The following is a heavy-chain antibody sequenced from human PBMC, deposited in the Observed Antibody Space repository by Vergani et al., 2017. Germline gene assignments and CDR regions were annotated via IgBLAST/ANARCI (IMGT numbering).Heavy chain of an antibody. Sequence: LVVSGGGVVQPGRSLTLTCSASGCGFKNFAMHWVRQAPGKGLEWVSGISGSGGSTYYAGSVKGRFTISSDSSKNTLYLQMNSLSAGDKAVYYCAKANPRNSGYDYLYYYHAMDVWGQGTTVTVSS. V-gene: IGHV3-23*04. CDR1: GCGFKNFA. CDR2: ISGSGGST. D-gene: IGHD5-12*01. CDR3: AKANPRNSGYDYLYYYHAMDV. J-gene: IGHJ6*02.